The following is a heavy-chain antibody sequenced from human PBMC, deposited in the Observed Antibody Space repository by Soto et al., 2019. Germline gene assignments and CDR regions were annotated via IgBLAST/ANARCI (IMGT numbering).Heavy chain of an antibody. Sequence: EVQLLESGGGLVQPGGSLTLSCAASGFTFSSYAMSWVRQAPGKGLEWVSGISGSGGGTYYADSGKGRFTISRDNSKNSLYLQMNSLRAEDTAVYYCAKGLKGHYYDYGMDVWGQGTTVTVSS. V-gene: IGHV3-23*01. CDR1: GFTFSSYA. J-gene: IGHJ6*02. CDR3: AKGLKGHYYDYGMDV. CDR2: ISGSGGGT.